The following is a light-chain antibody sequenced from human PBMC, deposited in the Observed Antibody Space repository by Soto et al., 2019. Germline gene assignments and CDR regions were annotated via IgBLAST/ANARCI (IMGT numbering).Light chain of an antibody. J-gene: IGKJ4*01. CDR1: QSVSTN. CDR3: QQYNNWPLS. CDR2: GAS. Sequence: EIVMTQSPVTLSVSPGERATLSCRASQSVSTNLAWFQQKPAQAPRLLIYGASTRATGIPARFSGSGSGTEFTLTISSLQSADFAVYYCQQYNNWPLSFSGGTKVDIK. V-gene: IGKV3-15*01.